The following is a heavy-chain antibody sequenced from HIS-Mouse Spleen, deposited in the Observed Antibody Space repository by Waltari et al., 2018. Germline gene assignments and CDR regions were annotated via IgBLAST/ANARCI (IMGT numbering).Heavy chain of an antibody. CDR1: GGSISSSRYY. J-gene: IGHJ2*01. CDR2: IYYSGST. CDR3: AREIPYSSSWYDWYFDL. Sequence: QLQLQESGPGLVKPSETLSLTCTVSGGSISSSRYYWGWIRQPPGTGLEWIGSIYYSGSTYYNPSLKSRVTISVDTSKSQFSLKLSSVTAADTAVYYCAREIPYSSSWYDWYFDLWGRGTLVTVSS. V-gene: IGHV4-39*07. D-gene: IGHD6-13*01.